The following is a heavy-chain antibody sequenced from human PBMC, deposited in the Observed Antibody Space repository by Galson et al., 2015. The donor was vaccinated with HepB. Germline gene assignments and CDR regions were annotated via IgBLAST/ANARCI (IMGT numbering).Heavy chain of an antibody. J-gene: IGHJ3*02. V-gene: IGHV1-46*01. Sequence: SVKVSCKVSGYSFTSYYMHWVRQAPGQGLEWMGIINPNGGSTSYAQKFKGRVTITRDTSTSTVYMDLSSLRSEDTAVYYCARSYDSGDAFDIWGQGTMVTVSS. D-gene: IGHD3-22*01. CDR2: INPNGGST. CDR3: ARSYDSGDAFDI. CDR1: GYSFTSYY.